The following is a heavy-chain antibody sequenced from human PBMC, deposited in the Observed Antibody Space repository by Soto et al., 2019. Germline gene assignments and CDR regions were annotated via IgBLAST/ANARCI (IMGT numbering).Heavy chain of an antibody. CDR1: GFTFNDYS. J-gene: IGHJ6*02. Sequence: PGGSLRLSCVASGFTFNDYSMDWVRQAPEKGLEWVSSMSSSGTYIYYADSVKGRFAISRDNANNGRYLQMDTLRAEDTAVYYWGRAGHVFDVHYYGLDLRGQGTTFTVSS. D-gene: IGHD3-10*01. CDR2: MSSSGTYI. CDR3: GRAGHVFDVHYYGLDL. V-gene: IGHV3-21*01.